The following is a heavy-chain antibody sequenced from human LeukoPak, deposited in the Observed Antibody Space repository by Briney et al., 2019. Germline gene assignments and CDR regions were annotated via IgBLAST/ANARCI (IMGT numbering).Heavy chain of an antibody. CDR1: GFTFSSCA. J-gene: IGHJ4*02. D-gene: IGHD3-22*01. Sequence: PGGSLRLSCAASGFTFSSCAMHWVRQAPGKGLEWVAVISYDGSNKYYADSVKGRFTISRDNSKNTLYLQMNSLRAEDTAVYYCARDAFDSSGYLFDYWGQGTLVTVSS. CDR3: ARDAFDSSGYLFDY. CDR2: ISYDGSNK. V-gene: IGHV3-30-3*01.